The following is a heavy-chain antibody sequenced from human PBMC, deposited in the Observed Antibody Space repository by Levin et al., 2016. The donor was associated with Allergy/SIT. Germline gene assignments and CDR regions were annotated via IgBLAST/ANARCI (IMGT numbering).Heavy chain of an antibody. Sequence: SETLSLTCSVSGGSISDYYWSWIRQSPGRGLEWIGYLYYSGNTTYNPSLKNRVTISVDKAKNHFSLTLNSVTAADTAMYYCARDPAAGDSWGWFDAWGQGILVTVSS. CDR1: GGSISDYY. D-gene: IGHD6-13*01. J-gene: IGHJ5*02. CDR3: ARDPAAGDSWGWFDA. V-gene: IGHV4-59*01. CDR2: LYYSGNT.